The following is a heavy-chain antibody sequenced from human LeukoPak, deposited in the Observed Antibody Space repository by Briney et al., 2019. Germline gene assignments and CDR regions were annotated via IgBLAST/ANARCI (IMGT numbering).Heavy chain of an antibody. CDR1: GGSFSGYY. V-gene: IGHV4-34*01. Sequence: SETLSLTCAVYGGSFSGYYWSWIRQPPGKGLEWIGEFNHSGSTNYNPSLKSRVTISVDTSKNQFSLKLSSVTAADTAVYYCARVKAAGVAVAGTSAEVGFDYWGQGTLVTVSS. J-gene: IGHJ4*02. CDR2: FNHSGST. CDR3: ARVKAAGVAVAGTSAEVGFDY. D-gene: IGHD6-19*01.